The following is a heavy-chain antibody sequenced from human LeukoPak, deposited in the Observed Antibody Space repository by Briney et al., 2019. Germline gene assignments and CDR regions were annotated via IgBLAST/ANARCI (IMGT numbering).Heavy chain of an antibody. CDR3: AMANTGDY. CDR1: GYTFSRYY. V-gene: IGHV1-2*02. CDR2: INPNSGGT. J-gene: IGHJ4*02. Sequence: VASVKVSCKASGYTFSRYYVHGVRQAPGQGLEWMGWINPNSGGTNYAQKFQSRVTMTRDTSIRTAYMELSRLRSEDTAVYYCAMANTGDYWGQGTLVTVSS. D-gene: IGHD4/OR15-4a*01.